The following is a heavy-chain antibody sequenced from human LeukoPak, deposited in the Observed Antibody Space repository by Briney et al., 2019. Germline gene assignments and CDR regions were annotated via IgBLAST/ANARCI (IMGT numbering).Heavy chain of an antibody. V-gene: IGHV4-34*01. CDR3: ASDCYDSSGYPWYFDL. CDR1: GGSFSGYY. D-gene: IGHD3-22*01. J-gene: IGHJ2*01. CDR2: INHSGST. Sequence: PSETLSLTCAVYGGSFSGYYWSWIRQPPGKGLEWIGEINHSGSTNYNPSLKSRVTISVDTSKNQFSLKLSSVTAADTAVYYCASDCYDSSGYPWYFDLGGRGTLVTVSS.